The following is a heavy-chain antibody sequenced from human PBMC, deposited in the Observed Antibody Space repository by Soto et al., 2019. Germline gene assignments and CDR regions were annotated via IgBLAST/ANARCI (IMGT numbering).Heavy chain of an antibody. V-gene: IGHV4-34*01. CDR2: INHSGST. D-gene: IGHD2-8*01. CDR3: ARDNGDAFDI. CDR1: GGSFSGYY. J-gene: IGHJ3*02. Sequence: PSETLCLTCAVYGGSFSGYYWSWIRQPPGKGLEWIGEINHSGSTNYNPSLKSRVTISVDTSKNQFSLKLSSVTAADTAVYYCARDNGDAFDIWGQGTMVTVSS.